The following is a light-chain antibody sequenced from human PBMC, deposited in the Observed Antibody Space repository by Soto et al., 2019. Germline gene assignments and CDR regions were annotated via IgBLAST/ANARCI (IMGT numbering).Light chain of an antibody. CDR2: DAS. J-gene: IGKJ1*01. CDR1: QTINNW. V-gene: IGKV1-5*01. Sequence: IQMTQSPSTLSASVGDRVTITCRASQTINNWLAWYQQKPGKAPNLLIYDASILESGVPSRFSGSGSGTEFTLTISSLQPDDFATYYCQQYSNYSPWTFGQGTK. CDR3: QQYSNYSPWT.